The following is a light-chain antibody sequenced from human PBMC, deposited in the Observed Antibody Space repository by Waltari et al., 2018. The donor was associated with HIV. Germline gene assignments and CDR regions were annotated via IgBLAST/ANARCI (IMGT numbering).Light chain of an antibody. V-gene: IGLV2-11*01. Sequence: QSALTQPRSVSGSPGQSVTISCTGASGDVGAYDYVSWYQQQPGKAPKLMIYDVTKRPSGVPDRFSGSKSDNTASLTISGLQAEDQADYYCCSYAGNNIYVFGSGTDVTVL. J-gene: IGLJ1*01. CDR2: DVT. CDR1: SGDVGAYDY. CDR3: CSYAGNNIYV.